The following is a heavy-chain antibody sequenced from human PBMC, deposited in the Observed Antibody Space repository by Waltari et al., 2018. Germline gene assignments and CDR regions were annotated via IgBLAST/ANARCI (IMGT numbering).Heavy chain of an antibody. CDR1: GGTFKTYA. Sequence: QVHLVQSGTELKKPGSSVRVSCRGSGGTFKTYAVTWVRQPLGQGLEWMGSIIPIYGQSNYAQNFQGRLTIAADDSTDTVYMDLSGLRSEDTATYYCATLNSADRDYWGQGTLVTVSP. V-gene: IGHV1-69*13. CDR2: IIPIYGQS. CDR3: ATLNSADRDY. J-gene: IGHJ4*02.